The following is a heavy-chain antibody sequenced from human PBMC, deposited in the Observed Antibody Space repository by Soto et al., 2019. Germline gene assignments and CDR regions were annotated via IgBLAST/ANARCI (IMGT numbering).Heavy chain of an antibody. CDR3: ARDGLTVSGYGDYQIIYDY. J-gene: IGHJ4*02. CDR1: GRTFSSYA. Sequence: ASVKVSCKASGRTFSSYAISSVRQAPGQGLEWMGRINPSGGTTSYAQKFQGRVTMTRDTSTSTVYMELSSLRSEDTAVYYCARDGLTVSGYGDYQIIYDYWGQGTLVTVSS. V-gene: IGHV1-46*03. CDR2: INPSGGTT. D-gene: IGHD4-17*01.